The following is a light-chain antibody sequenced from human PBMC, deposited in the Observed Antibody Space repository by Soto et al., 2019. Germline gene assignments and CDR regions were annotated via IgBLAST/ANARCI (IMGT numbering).Light chain of an antibody. V-gene: IGLV2-23*01. Sequence: QSVLTQPASVSGSPGQSITISCTGPSSDVGSYNLVSWYQQHPGKAPKLMIYEGSKRPSGVSNRFSGSKSGNTASLTLSGLQADDEADYYCCSYAGSSTFVFGTGTKLTVL. J-gene: IGLJ1*01. CDR2: EGS. CDR1: SSDVGSYNL. CDR3: CSYAGSSTFV.